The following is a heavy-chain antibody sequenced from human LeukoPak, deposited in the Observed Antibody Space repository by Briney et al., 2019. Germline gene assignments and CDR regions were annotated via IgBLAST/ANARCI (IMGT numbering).Heavy chain of an antibody. CDR1: GFTFNTHA. V-gene: IGHV3-30*02. Sequence: GGSLRLSCAASGFTFNTHAMHWIRQAPGRGLERVAFIRSDGSNEDYADSVKGRFTISRDNSKNTLYLQLNSLRFEDAGVYYCATLSLPWNFNHYFDFWGQGTLVTISS. CDR3: ATLSLPWNFNHYFDF. CDR2: IRSDGSNE. D-gene: IGHD1-7*01. J-gene: IGHJ4*02.